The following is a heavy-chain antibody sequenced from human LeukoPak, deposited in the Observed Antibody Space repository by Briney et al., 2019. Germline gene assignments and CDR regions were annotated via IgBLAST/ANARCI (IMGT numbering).Heavy chain of an antibody. Sequence: PSETLSLTCTVSGGSISSYYWSWIRQPPGKGLEWIGYIYYSGSTNYNPSLKSRVTISVDTSKNQFSLKLSSVTAADTAVYYCARQGEAYCGGDCPSGMDVWGQGTTVTVSS. J-gene: IGHJ6*02. V-gene: IGHV4-59*08. D-gene: IGHD2-21*02. CDR2: IYYSGST. CDR3: ARQGEAYCGGDCPSGMDV. CDR1: GGSISSYY.